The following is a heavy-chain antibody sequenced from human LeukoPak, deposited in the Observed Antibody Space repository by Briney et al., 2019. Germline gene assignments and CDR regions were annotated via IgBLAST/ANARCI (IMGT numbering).Heavy chain of an antibody. CDR1: GFTFSDYY. D-gene: IGHD6-13*01. J-gene: IGHJ4*02. V-gene: IGHV3-11*01. CDR3: AKDMGAAAGPFDY. CDR2: ISSSGSTI. Sequence: GGSLRLSCAASGFTFSDYYMSWIRQAPGKGLEWVSYISSSGSTIYYADSVKGRFTISRDNAKNSLYLQMNSLRAEDTALYYCAKDMGAAAGPFDYWGQGTLVTVSS.